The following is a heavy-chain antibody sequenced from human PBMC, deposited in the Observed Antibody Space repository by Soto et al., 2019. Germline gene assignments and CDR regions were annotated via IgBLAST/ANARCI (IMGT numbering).Heavy chain of an antibody. V-gene: IGHV4-31*03. CDR3: ARSMEWLWYYFDY. Sequence: SETLSLTCTVSGGSISSGGYYWSWIRQHPGKGLEWIGYIYYSGSTYYNPSLKSRVTISVDTSKNQFSLKLSSVTAADTAVYYCARSMEWLWYYFDYWGQGTLVTVSS. J-gene: IGHJ4*02. CDR1: GGSISSGGYY. CDR2: IYYSGST. D-gene: IGHD3-3*01.